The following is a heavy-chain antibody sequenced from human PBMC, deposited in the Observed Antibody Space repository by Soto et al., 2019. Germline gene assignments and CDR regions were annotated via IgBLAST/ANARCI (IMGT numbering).Heavy chain of an antibody. Sequence: PSETLSLRYTVSDGSISSGGYYWSWIRQHPGKGLEWIGYIYYSGSTYYNPSLKSRVTISVDTSKNQFSLKLSSVTAADTAVYYCARDQGYCSGGSCYVFYYLDYWGQGTLVTVSS. D-gene: IGHD2-15*01. J-gene: IGHJ4*02. CDR1: DGSISSGGYY. CDR2: IYYSGST. CDR3: ARDQGYCSGGSCYVFYYLDY. V-gene: IGHV4-31*03.